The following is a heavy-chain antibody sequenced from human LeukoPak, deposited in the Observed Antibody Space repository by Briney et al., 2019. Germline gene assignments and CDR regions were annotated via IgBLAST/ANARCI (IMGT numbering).Heavy chain of an antibody. Sequence: ASVTVSFKASGYTLTCYYMHAVRQAPGQGLEWMGRINPNSGGTNYAQKFQGRVTMTRDTSISTAYMELSRLRSDSTAVYYCVMITFGGPDARWDYWGQGTLVTVSS. CDR1: GYTLTCYY. CDR2: INPNSGGT. J-gene: IGHJ4*02. D-gene: IGHD3-16*01. V-gene: IGHV1-2*06. CDR3: VMITFGGPDARWDY.